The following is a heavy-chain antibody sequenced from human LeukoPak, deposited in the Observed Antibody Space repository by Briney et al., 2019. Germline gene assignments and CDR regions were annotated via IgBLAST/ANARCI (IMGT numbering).Heavy chain of an antibody. J-gene: IGHJ4*02. CDR2: ISGSGGST. CDR1: GFTFSSYG. Sequence: PGGSLRLSCAASGFTFSSYGMSWVRQAPGKGLEWVSVISGSGGSTYYADSVKGRSPTSRDTSKNTLYLQMNSLRAADPAVYYFAIAVRGYGRGASCSLTDYWGERTLVTLSS. V-gene: IGHV3-23*01. D-gene: IGHD2-15*01. CDR3: AIAVRGYGRGASCSLTDY.